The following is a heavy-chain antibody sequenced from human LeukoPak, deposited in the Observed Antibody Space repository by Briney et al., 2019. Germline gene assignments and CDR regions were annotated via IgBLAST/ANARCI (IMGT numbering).Heavy chain of an antibody. V-gene: IGHV1-18*01. CDR1: GYTFTSYG. D-gene: IGHD3-22*01. CDR3: ARALSYYYDSSGYYQQEDFGY. Sequence: ASVKVSCKASGYTFTSYGISWVRHAPGQGLEWMGWISAYNGNTNYAQKLQGRVTMTTDTSTSTAYMELRSLRSDDTAVYYCARALSYYYDSSGYYQQEDFGYWGQGTLVTVSS. CDR2: ISAYNGNT. J-gene: IGHJ4*02.